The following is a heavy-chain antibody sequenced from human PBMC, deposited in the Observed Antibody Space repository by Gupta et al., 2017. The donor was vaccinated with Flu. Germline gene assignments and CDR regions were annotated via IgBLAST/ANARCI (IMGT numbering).Heavy chain of an antibody. V-gene: IGHV4-34*01. CDR2: INHSGST. J-gene: IGHJ5*02. Sequence: QVQLQQWGAGLLKPSETLSLTCPVSGGSFRGHYWSWIRPPPGQGLEWIGEINHSGSTNYNPSLKSRVTISVDTSKNQFSLKLSSVTAADTAVYYCARGRVHYTYDYVWGSYRGRSDRDNNWFDPWGQGTLVTVSS. D-gene: IGHD3-16*02. CDR1: GGSFRGHY. CDR3: ARGRVHYTYDYVWGSYRGRSDRDNNWFDP.